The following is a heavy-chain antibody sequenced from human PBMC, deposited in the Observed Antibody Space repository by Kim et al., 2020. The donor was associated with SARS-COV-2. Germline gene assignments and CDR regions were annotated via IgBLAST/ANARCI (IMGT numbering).Heavy chain of an antibody. V-gene: IGHV1-46*01. CDR3: ARERVRVSSSWYFDAFDI. CDR1: GYTFTSYY. CDR2: INPSGGST. D-gene: IGHD6-13*01. Sequence: ASVKVSCKASGYTFTSYYMHWVRQAPGQGLEWMGIINPSGGSTSYAQKFQGRVTMTRDTSTSTVYMELSSLRSEDTAVYYCARERVRVSSSWYFDAFDIWGQGTMVTVSS. J-gene: IGHJ3*02.